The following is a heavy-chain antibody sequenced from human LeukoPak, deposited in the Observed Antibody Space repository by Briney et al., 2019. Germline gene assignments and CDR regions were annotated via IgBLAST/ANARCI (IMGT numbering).Heavy chain of an antibody. CDR1: GYDISSGFY. V-gene: IGHV4-38-2*02. J-gene: IGHJ4*02. Sequence: SETLSLTCTVSGYDISSGFYWGWIRHSPRKGLQWIANIYRNGRTYHNQYLQSRVTISVDVSKNQFSLKLPSVTAADTAMYFCARHQTGDVDYWGQGILVTVSS. CDR3: ARHQTGDVDY. CDR2: IYRNGRT. D-gene: IGHD2-2*01.